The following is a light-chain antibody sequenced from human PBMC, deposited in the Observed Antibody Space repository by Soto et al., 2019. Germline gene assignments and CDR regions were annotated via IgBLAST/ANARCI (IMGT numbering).Light chain of an antibody. J-gene: IGKJ1*01. CDR2: DAS. CDR1: HSIAGS. V-gene: IGKV3-15*01. CDR3: QQYNNWPPGT. Sequence: EIVMTQSPATLSVSLGERATLSCWASHSIAGSLAWYQQKPGQAPRLLIYDASTRATGNPARFSGSGSGTEFTLTISSLQSEDFAVYYCQQYNNWPPGTFGQGTKVEVK.